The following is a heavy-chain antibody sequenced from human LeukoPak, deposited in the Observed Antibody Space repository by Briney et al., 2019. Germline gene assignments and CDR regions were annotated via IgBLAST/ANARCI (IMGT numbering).Heavy chain of an antibody. V-gene: IGHV3-21*01. D-gene: IGHD3-22*01. CDR3: ARASEDYYDSSGYGNFDY. CDR2: ISSSSSYI. Sequence: GGSLRLSCAPSGFTFSSYSMNWVRQAPGKGLEWVSSISSSSSYIYYADSVKGRFTISRDNAKNSLYLQMNSLRAEDTAVYYCARASEDYYDSSGYGNFDYWGQGTLVTVSS. J-gene: IGHJ4*02. CDR1: GFTFSSYS.